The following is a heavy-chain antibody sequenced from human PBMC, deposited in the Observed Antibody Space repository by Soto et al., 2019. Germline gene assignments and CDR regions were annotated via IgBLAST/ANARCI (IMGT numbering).Heavy chain of an antibody. CDR3: ARARFYGDYFG. CDR2: IYYSGST. V-gene: IGHV4-59*01. D-gene: IGHD4-17*01. Sequence: QVQLQESGPGLVKPSETLSLTCTVSGGSISSYYWSWIRQPPGKGLEWIGYIYYSGSTNYNPSLKSRVTISVDTSKSQFSRKLSFVTAADTAVYYCARARFYGDYFGWGQGTLVTVSS. CDR1: GGSISSYY. J-gene: IGHJ4*02.